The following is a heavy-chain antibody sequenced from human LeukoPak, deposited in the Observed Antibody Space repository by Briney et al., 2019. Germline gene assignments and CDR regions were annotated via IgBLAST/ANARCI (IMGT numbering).Heavy chain of an antibody. CDR1: GYSISSGYY. Sequence: PSETLSLTCAVSGYSISSGYYWGWIRQPPGKGLEWIGSIYHSGSTYYNPSLKSRVTTSVDTSKNQFSLKLSSVTAADTAVYYCARQLWLRNWFDPWGQGTLVTVSS. J-gene: IGHJ5*02. CDR2: IYHSGST. D-gene: IGHD5-18*01. CDR3: ARQLWLRNWFDP. V-gene: IGHV4-38-2*01.